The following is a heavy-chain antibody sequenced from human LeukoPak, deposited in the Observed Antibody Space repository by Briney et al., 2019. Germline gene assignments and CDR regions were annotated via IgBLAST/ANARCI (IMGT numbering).Heavy chain of an antibody. CDR3: ARGVRSSWYFWFDP. D-gene: IGHD6-13*01. Sequence: PSETLSLTCTVSGGSISSSSYYWGWIRQPPGKGLEWIGSIYYSGSTYYNPSLKSRVTISVDTSKNQFSLKLSSVTAADTAVYYCARGVRSSWYFWFDPWGQGTLVTVSS. CDR2: IYYSGST. J-gene: IGHJ5*02. V-gene: IGHV4-39*01. CDR1: GGSISSSSYY.